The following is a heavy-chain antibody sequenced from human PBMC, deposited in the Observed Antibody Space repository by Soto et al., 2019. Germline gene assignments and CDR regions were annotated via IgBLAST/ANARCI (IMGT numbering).Heavy chain of an antibody. CDR3: AKRPYDSSGRNWFDP. V-gene: IGHV3-23*01. D-gene: IGHD3-22*01. CDR2: ISGSGGST. Sequence: GGSLRLSCAASGFTFSSYAMSWVRQAPGKGLEWVSAISGSGGSTYYADSVKGRFTISRDNSKNTLYLQMNSLRAEDTAVYYCAKRPYDSSGRNWFDPWGQGTLVTVSS. CDR1: GFTFSSYA. J-gene: IGHJ5*02.